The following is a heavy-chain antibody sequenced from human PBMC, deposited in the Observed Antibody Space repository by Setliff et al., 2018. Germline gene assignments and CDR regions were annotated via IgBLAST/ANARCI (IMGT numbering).Heavy chain of an antibody. V-gene: IGHV3-21*01. Sequence: GGSLRLSCAASGFTFNTYSMNWVRQAPGKGLEWVSSITTGNSFMNYANSVRGRFTISRDNDKNLLFLLMTSLRVEDTAVYFCARAKGTSMATQYFDYWGQGTPVTVSS. J-gene: IGHJ4*02. D-gene: IGHD3-10*01. CDR2: ITTGNSFM. CDR3: ARAKGTSMATQYFDY. CDR1: GFTFNTYS.